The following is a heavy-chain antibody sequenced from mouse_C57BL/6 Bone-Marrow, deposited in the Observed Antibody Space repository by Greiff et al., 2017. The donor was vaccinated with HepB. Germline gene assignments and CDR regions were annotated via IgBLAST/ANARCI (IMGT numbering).Heavy chain of an antibody. J-gene: IGHJ3*01. CDR3: ASLITTVVAPFAY. CDR2: ISSGGSYT. Sequence: DVHLVESGGDLVKPGGSLKLSCAASGFTFSSYGMSWVRQTPDKRLEWVATISSGGSYTYYPDSVKGRFTISRDNAKNTLYLQMSSLKSEDTAMYYCASLITTVVAPFAYWGQGTLVTVSA. D-gene: IGHD1-1*01. CDR1: GFTFSSYG. V-gene: IGHV5-6*01.